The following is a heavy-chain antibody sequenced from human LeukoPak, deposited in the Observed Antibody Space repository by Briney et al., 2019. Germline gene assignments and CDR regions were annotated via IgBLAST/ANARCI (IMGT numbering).Heavy chain of an antibody. J-gene: IGHJ4*02. Sequence: PGGSLRLSCAASGFTFSSYWMHWVRQAPGKGLVWVSRINSDGSSTSYADSVKGRFTISRDNAKNSLYLQMNSLRAEDTAVYYCARRISVSGSIDYWGQGTLVTVSS. D-gene: IGHD1-26*01. CDR3: ARRISVSGSIDY. V-gene: IGHV3-74*01. CDR2: INSDGSST. CDR1: GFTFSSYW.